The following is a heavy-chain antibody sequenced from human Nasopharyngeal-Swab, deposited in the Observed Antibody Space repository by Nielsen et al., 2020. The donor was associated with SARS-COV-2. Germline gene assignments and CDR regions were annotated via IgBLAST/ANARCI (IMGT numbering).Heavy chain of an antibody. CDR1: GFTFSSYD. V-gene: IGHV3-13*01. CDR2: IGTEGDT. D-gene: IGHD3-3*01. J-gene: IGHJ6*03. Sequence: GESLKISCAASGFTFSSYDMHWVPQVTVKGLEWVSSIGTEGDTHYPDSVKGRFTISRENAKSSLYLQMNIVRAEDTGVYYCARARGINLGLGVVGDMDVWGKGTTVTVSS. CDR3: ARARGINLGLGVVGDMDV.